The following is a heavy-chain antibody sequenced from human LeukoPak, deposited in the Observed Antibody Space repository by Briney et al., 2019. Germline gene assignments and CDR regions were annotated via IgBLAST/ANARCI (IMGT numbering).Heavy chain of an antibody. J-gene: IGHJ5*02. CDR1: VGSFSGYH. CDR3: ARGQGATVPKVGKNWFDP. CDR2: VNESGGT. Sequence: PSETLSLTYAVYVGSFSGYHWNWIRQPPGKGPEWIGEVNESGGTNINPSLRSRVILSVDTSMNQFSLKLISVTAADTGVYYCARGQGATVPKVGKNWFDPWGHGTRVIVSP. D-gene: IGHD1-26*01. V-gene: IGHV4-34*01.